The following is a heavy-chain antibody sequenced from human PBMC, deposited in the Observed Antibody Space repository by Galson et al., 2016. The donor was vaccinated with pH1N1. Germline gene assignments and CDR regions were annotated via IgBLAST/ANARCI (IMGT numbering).Heavy chain of an antibody. V-gene: IGHV3-33*01. J-gene: IGHJ6*02. CDR2: IWYDGSKK. CDR3: ARDTRCSSGSCYAANVISGMDV. Sequence: SLRLSCAASGLTFSSHGMHWVRQAPGKGLEWVALIWYDGSKKDYADSVKGRFTISSDYSKNTLYLQMNSLRIEDTAAYHCARDTRCSSGSCYAANVISGMDVWGQGTTVTVSS. D-gene: IGHD2-2*01. CDR1: GLTFSSHG.